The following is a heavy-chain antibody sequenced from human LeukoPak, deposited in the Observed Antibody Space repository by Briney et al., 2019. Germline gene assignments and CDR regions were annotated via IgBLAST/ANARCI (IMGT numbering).Heavy chain of an antibody. CDR3: AKYYYDSSGYYDAAPLDS. V-gene: IGHV3-23*01. J-gene: IGHJ4*02. CDR1: GFTFSTNA. CDR2: ISDNGYTT. D-gene: IGHD3-22*01. Sequence: PGGSLRLSCERSGFTFSTNAMSWFRKAPGKGLAWALRISDNGYTTYYADSVRARFTISRDNSKNTVYLQMIGLRGEDTAVYFCAKYYYDSSGYYDAAPLDSWGQGTLVTVFS.